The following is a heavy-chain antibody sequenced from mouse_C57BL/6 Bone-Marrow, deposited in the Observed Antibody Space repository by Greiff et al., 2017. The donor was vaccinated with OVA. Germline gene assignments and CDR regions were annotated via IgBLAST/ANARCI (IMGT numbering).Heavy chain of an antibody. CDR1: GYTSTSYW. D-gene: IGHD1-1*01. V-gene: IGHV1-55*01. CDR3: ARSSIYYYGSSYEDFDY. CDR2: IYPGSGST. Sequence: QVQLQQPGAELVKPGASVKMSCKASGYTSTSYWITWVKQRPGQGLEWIGDIYPGSGSTNYNEKFKSKATLTVDTSSSTAYMQLSSLTSEDSAVYYCARSSIYYYGSSYEDFDYWGQGTTLTVSS. J-gene: IGHJ2*01.